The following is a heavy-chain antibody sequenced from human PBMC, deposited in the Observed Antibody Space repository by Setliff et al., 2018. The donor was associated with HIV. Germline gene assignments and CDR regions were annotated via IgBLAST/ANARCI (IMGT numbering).Heavy chain of an antibody. J-gene: IGHJ3*02. Sequence: ASVKVSCKASGYTFTDYYMHWVRQAPGQGLEWMGWIHPSSGGTNYAQKFQGRVTMTGDTSISTAYMERSRLRSDDTAVYYCARDTWQRLIWYGFDIWGQGTLVTVSS. V-gene: IGHV1-2*02. CDR3: ARDTWQRLIWYGFDI. CDR1: GYTFTDYY. CDR2: IHPSSGGT. D-gene: IGHD5-12*01.